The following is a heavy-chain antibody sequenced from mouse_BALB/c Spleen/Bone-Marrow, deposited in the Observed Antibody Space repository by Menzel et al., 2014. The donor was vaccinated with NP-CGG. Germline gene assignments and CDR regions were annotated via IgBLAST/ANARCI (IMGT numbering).Heavy chain of an antibody. J-gene: IGHJ4*01. CDR3: ARSRAMDY. CDR1: GYTFTDYY. CDR2: INPNNGNV. Sequence: EVHPVESGPDLVKPGASVKMSCKASGYTFTDYYIKWVRQSHGKRLEWIGDINPNNGNVFYNEKFKGKASLTVDKSSTSAYMQLNSLTSEDSAVYCCARSRAMDYWGQGTSVTVSS. V-gene: IGHV1-26*01.